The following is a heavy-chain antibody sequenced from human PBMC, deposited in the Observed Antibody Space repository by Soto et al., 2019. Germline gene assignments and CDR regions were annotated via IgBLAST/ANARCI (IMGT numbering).Heavy chain of an antibody. CDR2: IKSKTDGGTT. CDR3: TTRPPAYCGGDCADY. J-gene: IGHJ4*02. D-gene: IGHD2-21*02. CDR1: GFTFSNAW. V-gene: IGHV3-15*01. Sequence: GGSLRLSCAASGFTFSNAWMSWVHQAPGKGLEWVGCIKSKTDGGTTDYAAPVKGRFTISRDDSKNTLYLQMNSLKTEDTAVYYCTTRPPAYCGGDCADYWGQGT.